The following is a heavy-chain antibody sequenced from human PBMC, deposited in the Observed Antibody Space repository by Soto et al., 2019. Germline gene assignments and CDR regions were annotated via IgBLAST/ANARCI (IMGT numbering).Heavy chain of an antibody. J-gene: IGHJ6*02. CDR3: ARDLRDTAMAYGMDV. Sequence: QVQLVESGGGVVQPGRSLRLSCAASGFTFSSYAMHWVRQAPGKGLEWVAVISYDGSNKYYADSVKGRFTISRDNSKNTLYLQMNSLRAEDTAVYYCARDLRDTAMAYGMDVWGQGTTVTVSS. D-gene: IGHD5-18*01. CDR1: GFTFSSYA. V-gene: IGHV3-30-3*01. CDR2: ISYDGSNK.